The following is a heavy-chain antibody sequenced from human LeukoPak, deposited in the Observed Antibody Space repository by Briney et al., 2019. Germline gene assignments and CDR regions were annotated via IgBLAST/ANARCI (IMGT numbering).Heavy chain of an antibody. J-gene: IGHJ4*02. Sequence: ASVKVSCKASGYTFTSYYMHWVRQAPGQGLEWMGRVNPNSGDTNYAQKFQGRVTMTRDTSISTAYMELSRLRSDDTAVYYCARDYTGNSVLYYSDYWGQGTLVTASS. D-gene: IGHD1-26*01. CDR3: ARDYTGNSVLYYSDY. CDR1: GYTFTSYY. CDR2: VNPNSGDT. V-gene: IGHV1-2*06.